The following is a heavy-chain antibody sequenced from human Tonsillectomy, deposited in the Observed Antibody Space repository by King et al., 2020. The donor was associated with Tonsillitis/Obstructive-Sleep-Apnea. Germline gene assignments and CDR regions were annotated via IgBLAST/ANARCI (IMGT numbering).Heavy chain of an antibody. J-gene: IGHJ4*02. CDR2: INPSVCVT. Sequence: QLVQSGAEGKKPGASVKVSCKASGYTFTRYYIHWIRQAPGQGLEWKGIINPSVCVTTCAQKFLGRHTMTMDTSTSIVYMYLSSLRSEDTAVYYCARDDVVRRHIDYWGQGTLVTVSS. D-gene: IGHD2-2*01. CDR1: GYTFTRYY. CDR3: ARDDVVRRHIDY. V-gene: IGHV1-46*01.